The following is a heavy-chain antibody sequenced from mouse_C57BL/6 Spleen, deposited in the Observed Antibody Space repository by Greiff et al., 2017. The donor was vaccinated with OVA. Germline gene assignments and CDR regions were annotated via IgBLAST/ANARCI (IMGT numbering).Heavy chain of an antibody. CDR2: ISSGGSYT. CDR1: GFTFSSYG. D-gene: IGHD2-4*01. Sequence: EVQVVESGGDLVKPGGSLKLSCAASGFTFSSYGMSWVRQTPDKRLEWVATISSGGSYTYYPDSVKGRFTISRDNAKNTLYLQMSSLKSEDTAMYYCAREDDYDGYAMDYWGQGTSVTVSS. J-gene: IGHJ4*01. V-gene: IGHV5-6*01. CDR3: AREDDYDGYAMDY.